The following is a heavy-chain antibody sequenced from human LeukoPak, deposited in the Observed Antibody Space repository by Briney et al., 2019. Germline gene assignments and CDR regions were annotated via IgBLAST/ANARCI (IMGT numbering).Heavy chain of an antibody. J-gene: IGHJ6*03. CDR3: ARDREDIVVVPAASYYYYYYMDV. V-gene: IGHV3-23*01. D-gene: IGHD2-2*01. CDR1: RFTFSSYG. CDR2: ISGSGGST. Sequence: GGTLRLSCAASRFTFSSYGMSWVRQDPGKGLERVSAISGSGGSTYYADSVKGRFTISRDNSKNTLYLQMNSLRAEDTAVYYCARDREDIVVVPAASYYYYYYMDVWGKGTTVTISS.